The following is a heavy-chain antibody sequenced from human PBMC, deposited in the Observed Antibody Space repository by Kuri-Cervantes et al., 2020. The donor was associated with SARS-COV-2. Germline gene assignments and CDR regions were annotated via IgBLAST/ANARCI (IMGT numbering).Heavy chain of an antibody. CDR2: TSWNSGSI. CDR1: GFTFDDYA. V-gene: IGHV3-9*01. J-gene: IGHJ6*02. CDR3: ARENVYIVGATFYYYGMDV. Sequence: SLKISCAASGFTFDDYAMHWVRQAPGKGLEWVSGTSWNSGSIGYADSVKGRFTISRDNAKNSLYLQMNSLRAEDTAVYYCARENVYIVGATFYYYGMDVWGQGTTVTVSS. D-gene: IGHD1-26*01.